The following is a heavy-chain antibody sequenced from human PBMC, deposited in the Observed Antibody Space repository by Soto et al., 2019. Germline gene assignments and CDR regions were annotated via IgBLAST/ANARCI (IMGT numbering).Heavy chain of an antibody. V-gene: IGHV3-30*18. D-gene: IGHD5-18*01. CDR3: AKDRIQLWLPLYYYYYGMDV. Sequence: PVGSLRLSCAASGFTFSSYGMHWVRPAPGKGLEWVAVISYDGSNKYYADSVKGRFTISRDNSKNTLYLQMNSLRAEDTAVYYCAKDRIQLWLPLYYYYYGMDVWGQGTTVTVSS. CDR2: ISYDGSNK. CDR1: GFTFSSYG. J-gene: IGHJ6*02.